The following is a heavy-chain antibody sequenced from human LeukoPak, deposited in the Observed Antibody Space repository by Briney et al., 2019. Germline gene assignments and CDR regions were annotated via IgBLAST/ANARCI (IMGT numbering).Heavy chain of an antibody. Sequence: SGTLSLTCAVSGGSISSSNWWSWVRQPPGKGLEWIGEIYHSGSTNYNPSLKSRVTISVDTSKNQFSLKLSSVTAADTAVYYCARNRGFRYSSSWNTFDIWGQGTMVTVSS. CDR3: ARNRGFRYSSSWNTFDI. CDR1: GGSISSSNW. CDR2: IYHSGST. D-gene: IGHD6-13*01. J-gene: IGHJ3*02. V-gene: IGHV4-4*02.